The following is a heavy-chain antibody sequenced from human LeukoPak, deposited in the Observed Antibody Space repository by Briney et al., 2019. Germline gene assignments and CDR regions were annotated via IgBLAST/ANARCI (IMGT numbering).Heavy chain of an antibody. J-gene: IGHJ4*02. CDR1: GFTFDYYW. CDR2: RKERGREK. CDR3: ARGWGERGKCRGGTCNNPQFDY. V-gene: IGHV3-7*01. Sequence: GGSLRLSCAASGFTFDYYWMTWVRQAPGKGLEPLAIRKERGREKYYVDSVKGRVTISRDNAKNSLYLQMNSLRVEDTAVYYCARGWGERGKCRGGTCNNPQFDYWGRGTLVTVSS. D-gene: IGHD2-15*01.